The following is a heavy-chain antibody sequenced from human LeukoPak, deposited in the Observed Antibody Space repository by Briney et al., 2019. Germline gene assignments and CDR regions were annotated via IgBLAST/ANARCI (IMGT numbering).Heavy chain of an antibody. Sequence: GGSLRLSCATSGFTFSSYSMNWVRQAPGKGLEWVSSISSSSSYILYADSVKGRFTISRDNAKNSLYLQMNSLRAEDTAVYYCAREKETLLSITMVRGLIRRHYYMDVWGKGTTVTISS. CDR1: GFTFSSYS. J-gene: IGHJ6*03. CDR3: AREKETLLSITMVRGLIRRHYYMDV. CDR2: ISSSSSYI. D-gene: IGHD3-10*01. V-gene: IGHV3-21*01.